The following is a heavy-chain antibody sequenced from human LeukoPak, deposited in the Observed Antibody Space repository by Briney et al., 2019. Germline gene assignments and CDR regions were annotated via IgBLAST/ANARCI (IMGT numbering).Heavy chain of an antibody. CDR2: IIPIFGTA. CDR1: GGTFSSYA. D-gene: IGHD6-6*01. CDR3: ATGQRYSSSPTLNYCYHYYLDV. V-gene: IGHV1-69*05. Sequence: SVTVSCKASGGTFSSYAISWVRQAPGQGLEWMGGIIPIFGTANYAQKFQGRGTITTDESTSTAYMELSSVRSEDRAVNYCATGQRYSSSPTLNYCYHYYLDVWGKVTTVTVSS. J-gene: IGHJ6*03.